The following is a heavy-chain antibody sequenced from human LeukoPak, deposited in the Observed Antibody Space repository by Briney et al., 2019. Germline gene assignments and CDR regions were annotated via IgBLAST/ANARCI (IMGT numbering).Heavy chain of an antibody. Sequence: GGSLRLSCAAPGFTFSSYSMNWVRQAPGKGLEWVSSISSSSSYIYYADSVKGRFTISRDNAKNSLYLQMNSLRAEDTAVYYCARDLGYGGGRLPDPFDYWGQGTLVTVSS. D-gene: IGHD2-15*01. V-gene: IGHV3-21*01. CDR1: GFTFSSYS. CDR2: ISSSSSYI. J-gene: IGHJ4*02. CDR3: ARDLGYGGGRLPDPFDY.